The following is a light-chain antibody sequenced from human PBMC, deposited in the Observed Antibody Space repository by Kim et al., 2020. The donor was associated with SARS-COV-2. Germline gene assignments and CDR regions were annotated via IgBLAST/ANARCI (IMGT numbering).Light chain of an antibody. CDR1: SSDVGGYNY. CDR3: SSYTSSSTL. J-gene: IGLJ2*01. V-gene: IGLV2-14*03. CDR2: DVS. Sequence: GQSITISCTGTSSDVGGYNYVSWYQQHPGKAPKLMSYDVSNRPSGVSNRFSGSKSGNTASLTISGLQAEDEADYYCSSYTSSSTLFGGGTQLTVL.